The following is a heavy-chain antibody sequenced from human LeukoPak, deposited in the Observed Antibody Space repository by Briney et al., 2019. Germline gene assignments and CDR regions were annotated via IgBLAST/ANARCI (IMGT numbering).Heavy chain of an antibody. D-gene: IGHD3-3*01. Sequence: SETLSLTCSVSGGSISSGGFYWSWIRQPPGKGLEWIGYIHSSGNTYYNPSLKSRVTISVDASKNQFSLKLSSVTAADTAVYYCARGRRDTIFGDYYYYYYMDVWGKGTTATVSS. CDR1: GGSISSGGFY. CDR3: ARGRRDTIFGDYYYYYYMDV. V-gene: IGHV4-30-4*01. J-gene: IGHJ6*03. CDR2: IHSSGNT.